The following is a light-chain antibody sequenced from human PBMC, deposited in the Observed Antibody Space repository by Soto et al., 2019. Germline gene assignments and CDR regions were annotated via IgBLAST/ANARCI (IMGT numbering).Light chain of an antibody. CDR1: QTVERG. V-gene: IGKV1-5*01. CDR3: QQYKDYVWT. J-gene: IGKJ1*01. CDR2: DVS. Sequence: DIQMTQSPSTLPASVGDRVTISCRASQTVERGLAWDQQKPGNAPTLLISDVSSLERGVPSRFSGSGSATEFTLTISGLQSDDFATYYCQQYKDYVWTFGQGTKVDIK.